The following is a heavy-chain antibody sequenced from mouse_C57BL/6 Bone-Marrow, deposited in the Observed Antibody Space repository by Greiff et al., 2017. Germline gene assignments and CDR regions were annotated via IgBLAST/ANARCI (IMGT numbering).Heavy chain of an antibody. V-gene: IGHV5-4*03. CDR2: ISDGGSYT. Sequence: EVKLVESGGGLVKPGGSLKLSCAASGFTFSSYAMSWVRQTPEKRLEWVATISDGGSYTYYPDNVKGRFTISRDNAKNNLYLQMSHLKSEDTAMYYCARAHYGAWFAYWGQGTLVTVSA. D-gene: IGHD1-1*02. CDR1: GFTFSSYA. J-gene: IGHJ3*01. CDR3: ARAHYGAWFAY.